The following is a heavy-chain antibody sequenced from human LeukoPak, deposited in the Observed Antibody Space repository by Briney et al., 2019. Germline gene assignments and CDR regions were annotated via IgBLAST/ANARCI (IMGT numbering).Heavy chain of an antibody. CDR3: ARPYEILSRNGMDV. V-gene: IGHV3-23*01. Sequence: GGSLRLSCAASGFTFSSYAMSWVRQAPGKGLEWVSAISGSGGSTYYADSVKGRFTISRDNAKNTLYLQMNSLRAEDTAVYYCARPYEILSRNGMDVWGQGTTVTVSS. D-gene: IGHD3-9*01. CDR1: GFTFSSYA. J-gene: IGHJ6*02. CDR2: ISGSGGST.